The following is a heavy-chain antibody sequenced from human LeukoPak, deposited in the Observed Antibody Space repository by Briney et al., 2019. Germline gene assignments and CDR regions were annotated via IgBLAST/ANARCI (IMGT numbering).Heavy chain of an antibody. CDR3: ASVHGYYDSSGYYHFFDY. CDR2: INPNSGGT. CDR1: GYTFTGYY. J-gene: IGHJ4*02. D-gene: IGHD3-22*01. V-gene: IGHV1-2*06. Sequence: GAPVKVSCKASGYTFTGYYMHWVRQAPGQGLEWVGRINPNSGGTNYAQKFQGRVTMTRDTSISTAYMELSRLRSDDTAVYYCASVHGYYDSSGYYHFFDYWGQGTLVTVSS.